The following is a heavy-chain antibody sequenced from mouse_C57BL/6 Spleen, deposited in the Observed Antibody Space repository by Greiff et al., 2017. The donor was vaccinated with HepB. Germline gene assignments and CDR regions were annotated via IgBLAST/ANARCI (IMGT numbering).Heavy chain of an antibody. CDR2: INPGRGGT. V-gene: IGHV1-54*01. J-gene: IGHJ4*01. D-gene: IGHD1-1*01. Sequence: QVQLQQSGAELVRPGTSVKLSCKASGYPFTNYLIEWVKQRPGQGLEWIGEINPGRGGTNYNEKFKGKAALTADKSSSTAYMQLSSLTSADSAVYFCARGFYYYYAMDYWGQGTSVTVAS. CDR1: GYPFTNYL. CDR3: ARGFYYYYAMDY.